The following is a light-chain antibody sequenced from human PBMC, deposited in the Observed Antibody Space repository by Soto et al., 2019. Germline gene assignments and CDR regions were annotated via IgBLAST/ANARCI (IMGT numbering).Light chain of an antibody. V-gene: IGKV1-5*03. Sequence: DIQMTQSPSTLSGSVGDRVTITCRASQTISSWLAWYQQKPGKAPKLLIYKASTLKSGVPSRFSGSGSGTEFTLTISSLQPEDFATYYCQQYSSYSPLTFGGGTKVDIK. J-gene: IGKJ4*01. CDR1: QTISSW. CDR2: KAS. CDR3: QQYSSYSPLT.